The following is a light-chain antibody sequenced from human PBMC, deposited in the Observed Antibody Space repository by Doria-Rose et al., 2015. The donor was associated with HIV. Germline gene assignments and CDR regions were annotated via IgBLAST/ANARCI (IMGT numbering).Light chain of an antibody. CDR3: QSYDSGLSVYV. CDR2: GNT. Sequence: GQRVAISCTGSSSNIGAGFDVNWYQQFPGTAPKLLIHGNTNRPSGVPDRFSGSKSGTSASLAISGLRAEDEADYYCQSYDSGLSVYVFGTGTKVTVL. V-gene: IGLV1-40*01. J-gene: IGLJ1*01. CDR1: SSNIGAGFD.